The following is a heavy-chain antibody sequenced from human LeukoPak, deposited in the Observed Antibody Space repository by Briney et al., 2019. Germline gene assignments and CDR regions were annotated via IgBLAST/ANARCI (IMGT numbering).Heavy chain of an antibody. V-gene: IGHV3-48*04. CDR3: ARGYSYGFDS. CDR1: GFTFSSYS. D-gene: IGHD5-18*01. CDR2: ISSGGSSI. J-gene: IGHJ4*02. Sequence: GGSLRLSCAASGFTFSSYSMNWVRQAPGKGLEWVSYISSGGSSIYYADSVKGRFTISRDNAKNSLYLQMNSLRAEDTAVYYCARGYSYGFDSWGQGTLVTVSS.